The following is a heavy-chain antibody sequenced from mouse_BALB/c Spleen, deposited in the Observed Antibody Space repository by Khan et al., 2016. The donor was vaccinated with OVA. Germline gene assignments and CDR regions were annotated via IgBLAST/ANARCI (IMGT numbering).Heavy chain of an antibody. CDR2: IWSGGST. J-gene: IGHJ3*01. CDR3: ARNYDYDEGLAY. CDR1: GFSLTTYG. V-gene: IGHV2-2*02. D-gene: IGHD2-4*01. Sequence: VQLKQSGPGLVQPSQSLSITCTVSGFSLTTYGVHWVRQSPGKGLEWLGVIWSGGSTDYNAAFKSRLSISKDSSKSQVFFKMNSLQVNDTAIYYCARNYDYDEGLAYWGQGTLVTVSA.